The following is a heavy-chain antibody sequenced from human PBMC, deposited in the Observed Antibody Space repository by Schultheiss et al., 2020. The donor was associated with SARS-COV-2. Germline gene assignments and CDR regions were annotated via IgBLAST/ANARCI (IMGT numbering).Heavy chain of an antibody. Sequence: SETLSLTCTVSGGSISSSSYYWGWIRQPPGKGLEWIGYIYYSGSTYYNPSLKSRVTISVDTSKNQFSLKLSSVTAADTAVYYCASRPTGIAVAGTDYWGQGTLVTVSS. V-gene: IGHV4-39*01. J-gene: IGHJ4*02. CDR3: ASRPTGIAVAGTDY. D-gene: IGHD6-19*01. CDR1: GGSISSSSYY. CDR2: IYYSGST.